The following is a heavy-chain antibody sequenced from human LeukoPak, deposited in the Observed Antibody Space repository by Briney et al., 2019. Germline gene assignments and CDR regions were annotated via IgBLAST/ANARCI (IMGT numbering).Heavy chain of an antibody. CDR3: ARWGRYCSGGSCPGFDP. Sequence: PSETLSLTCAVYGGSFSGYYWNWVRQAPGKGLEWVSSISSSSSYIYYADSVKGRFTISRDNAKNSLYLQMNSLRAEDTAVYYCARWGRYCSGGSCPGFDPWGQGTLVTVSS. D-gene: IGHD2-15*01. V-gene: IGHV3-21*01. J-gene: IGHJ5*02. CDR2: ISSSSSYI. CDR1: GGSFSGYY.